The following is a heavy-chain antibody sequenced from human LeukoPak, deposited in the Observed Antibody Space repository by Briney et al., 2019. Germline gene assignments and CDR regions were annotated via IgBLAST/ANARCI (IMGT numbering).Heavy chain of an antibody. V-gene: IGHV3-48*01. Sequence: PGGSLILSCAASGFTFNTYSLDWVRQVPGKGLEWISYISSGSTTIYYADSVKGRFTISRDNAKNSLYLQMNSLRAEDTAVYYCARDPYYFDYWGRGTLVTVSP. CDR2: ISSGSTTI. J-gene: IGHJ4*02. CDR3: ARDPYYFDY. CDR1: GFTFNTYS.